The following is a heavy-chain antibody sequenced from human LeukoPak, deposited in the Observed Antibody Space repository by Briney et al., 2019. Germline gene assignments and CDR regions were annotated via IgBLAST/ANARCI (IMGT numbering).Heavy chain of an antibody. J-gene: IGHJ4*02. CDR2: ISSSSSYI. CDR1: GFTFSSYS. Sequence: GGSLRLSCAASGFTFSSYSMNWVRQAPGKGLEWVSSISSSSSYIYYADSVKGRFTISRDNAKNSLYLQMNSLRAEDTAVYYCARDSQAVGTDFDYWGQGTLVTVSS. D-gene: IGHD6-13*01. V-gene: IGHV3-21*01. CDR3: ARDSQAVGTDFDY.